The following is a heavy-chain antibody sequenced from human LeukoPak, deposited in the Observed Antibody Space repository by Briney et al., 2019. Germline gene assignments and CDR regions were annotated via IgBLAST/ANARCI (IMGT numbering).Heavy chain of an antibody. Sequence: ASVKVSCKASGYTFTSYAMHWVRQAPGQRLEWMGWINAGNGNTKYSQKFQGRVTITSDTSASTAYMELSSLRSEDTAVYYCARVIYPSPPQYDFWSGTFDYWGQGTLVTVSS. CDR1: GYTFTSYA. V-gene: IGHV1-3*01. CDR3: ARVIYPSPPQYDFWSGTFDY. CDR2: INAGNGNT. D-gene: IGHD3-3*01. J-gene: IGHJ4*02.